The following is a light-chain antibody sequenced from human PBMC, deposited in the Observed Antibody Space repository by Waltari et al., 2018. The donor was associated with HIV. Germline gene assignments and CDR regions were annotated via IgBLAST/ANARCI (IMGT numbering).Light chain of an antibody. V-gene: IGLV1-44*01. CDR1: SSNIGRNP. Sequence: QSVLTQPPSASGTPGQRVNISCSGGSSNIGRNPVNWYRQFPGEAPKLLIYTNIQRPSGVPDRCSGSKSGTSASLAISGLQSEDEADFYCAVWDDSLRSVLFGGGTRLTVL. CDR2: TNI. J-gene: IGLJ3*02. CDR3: AVWDDSLRSVL.